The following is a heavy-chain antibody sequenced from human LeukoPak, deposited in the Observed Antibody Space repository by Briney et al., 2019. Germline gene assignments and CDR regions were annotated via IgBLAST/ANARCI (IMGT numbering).Heavy chain of an antibody. CDR1: VGSISNYH. D-gene: IGHD6-19*01. V-gene: IGHV4-4*07. J-gene: IGHJ4*02. Sequence: PSETLSLTCTVSVGSISNYHWSWIRQPAGKGLEWIGQIHTSGSTNYNPPLKSRVTVSIDTPENQLSLTLRSVTAADTAIYYCARRHISSGWSFDYWGRGTLVTVSS. CDR2: IHTSGST. CDR3: ARRHISSGWSFDY.